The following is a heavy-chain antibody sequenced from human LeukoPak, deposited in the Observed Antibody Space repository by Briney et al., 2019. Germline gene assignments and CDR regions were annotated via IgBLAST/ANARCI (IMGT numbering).Heavy chain of an antibody. Sequence: PSETLSLTCTVSGGSISSYYWSWIRQPPGKGLEWIGYIYYSGSTNYNPSLKSRVTISVDTSKNQFSLKLSSVTAADTAVYYCARSVRALYFDYWGQGTLVTVSS. CDR3: ARSVRALYFDY. V-gene: IGHV4-59*01. CDR1: GGSISSYY. J-gene: IGHJ4*02. CDR2: IYYSGST.